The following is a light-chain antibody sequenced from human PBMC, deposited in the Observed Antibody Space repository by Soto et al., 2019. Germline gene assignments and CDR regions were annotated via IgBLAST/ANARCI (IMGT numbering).Light chain of an antibody. CDR1: QSVSSN. J-gene: IGKJ4*01. V-gene: IGKV3-15*01. CDR3: QQYNNWPVA. Sequence: EIVMTQSPATLSVSPGERATLSCRASQSVSSNLVWYQQKPGQAPRLLIYGASTRATGIPARFSGSGSGTEFTLTISSLQPEDFAVYYCQQYNNWPVAFGGGTKVEIK. CDR2: GAS.